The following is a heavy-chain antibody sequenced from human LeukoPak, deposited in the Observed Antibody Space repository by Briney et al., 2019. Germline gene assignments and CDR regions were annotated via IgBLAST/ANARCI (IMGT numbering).Heavy chain of an antibody. CDR3: TRPQPYDY. V-gene: IGHV3-48*01. CDR2: ISSSGRTI. J-gene: IGHJ4*02. D-gene: IGHD5-18*01. CDR1: GFTFRSYS. Sequence: GGSLRLSCAASGFTFRSYSMNWVRQAPGKGLEWVSYISSSGRTIHYADSVKGRFTISRDNAKNSLFLQMNSLRAEDTAVYYFTRPQPYDYWGQGTLVTVSS.